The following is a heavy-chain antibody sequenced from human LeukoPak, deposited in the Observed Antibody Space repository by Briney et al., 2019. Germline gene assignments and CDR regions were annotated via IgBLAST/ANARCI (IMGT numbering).Heavy chain of an antibody. D-gene: IGHD1-7*01. J-gene: IGHJ3*02. CDR3: ARATNWNYAFDI. CDR2: ISAFNGNT. Sequence: ASVKVSSKASGYTFTSSGISWVRQAPGQGLEWMGWISAFNGNTNYAQKLQGRVTMTTDTSTTTAYMELRSLRSDDTAVYYCARATNWNYAFDIWGQGTMVTVSS. CDR1: GYTFTSSG. V-gene: IGHV1-18*01.